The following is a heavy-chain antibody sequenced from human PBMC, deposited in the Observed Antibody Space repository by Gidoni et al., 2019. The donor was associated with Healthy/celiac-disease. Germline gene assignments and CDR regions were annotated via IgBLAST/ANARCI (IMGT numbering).Heavy chain of an antibody. Sequence: QLQLQESGPGLVKPSETLSLTCTVSGGSISSSSYYWGWIRQPPGKGLEWIGSIYYSGSTYYNPSLKSRVTISVDTSKNQFSLKLSSVTAADTAVYYCARVSPERYYYDSSGYSNDNWFDPWGQGTLVTVSS. CDR2: IYYSGST. D-gene: IGHD3-22*01. J-gene: IGHJ5*02. CDR3: ARVSPERYYYDSSGYSNDNWFDP. CDR1: GGSISSSSYY. V-gene: IGHV4-39*01.